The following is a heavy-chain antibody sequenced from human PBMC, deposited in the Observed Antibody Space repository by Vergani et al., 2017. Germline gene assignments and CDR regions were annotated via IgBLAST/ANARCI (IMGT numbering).Heavy chain of an antibody. V-gene: IGHV1-18*01. CDR2: ISAYNGNT. CDR3: ARDDGSSTICYTDFGLDY. CDR1: GYTFSSYG. D-gene: IGHD2-2*02. J-gene: IGHJ4*02. Sequence: HVEMVQSGAEAKKPGASVKVSCKASGYTFSSYGVTWVRQAPGQGLEWMGWISAYNGNTIYAQKFQGRVIMTTDTSTSTAYMELRSLKSDDTAVYYCARDDGSSTICYTDFGLDYWGEGALVTVS.